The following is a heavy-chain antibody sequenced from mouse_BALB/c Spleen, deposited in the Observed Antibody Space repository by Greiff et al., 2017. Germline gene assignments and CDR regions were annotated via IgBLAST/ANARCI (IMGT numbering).Heavy chain of an antibody. Sequence: VQLKESGPELVKPGASVKMSCKASGYTFTSYVMHWVKQKPGQGLEWIGYINPYNDGTKYNEKFKGKATLTSDKSSSTAYMELSSLTSEDSAVYYCAREDYGSSYQFAYWGQGTLVTVSA. D-gene: IGHD1-1*01. J-gene: IGHJ3*01. V-gene: IGHV1-14*01. CDR2: INPYNDGT. CDR3: AREDYGSSYQFAY. CDR1: GYTFTSYV.